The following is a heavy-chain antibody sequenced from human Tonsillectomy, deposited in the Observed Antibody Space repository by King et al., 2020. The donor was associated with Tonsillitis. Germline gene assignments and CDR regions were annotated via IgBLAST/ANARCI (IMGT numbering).Heavy chain of an antibody. V-gene: IGHV4-30-4*01. CDR3: ARGDYFGSGSFNPYMDV. CDR1: GGSISGGDYY. Sequence: VQLQESGPGLVKPSQTLSLTCTVSGGSISGGDYYWSWIRQPRGKGLEWIGYIENTGSSYCNPSLKSRVNMSVDMSKNQISLKLSSVTAADTAVYYCARGDYFGSGSFNPYMDVWGKGTSVTVSS. J-gene: IGHJ6*03. CDR2: IENTGSS. D-gene: IGHD3-10*01.